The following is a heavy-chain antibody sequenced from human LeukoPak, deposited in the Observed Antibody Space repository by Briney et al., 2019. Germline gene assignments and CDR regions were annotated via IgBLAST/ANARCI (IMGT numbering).Heavy chain of an antibody. CDR2: IKEDGSEK. D-gene: IGHD4-17*01. CDR3: ARAVTTALDY. J-gene: IGHJ4*02. Sequence: GGSLRLSCAASGFTFSNYRMSWVRQAPGKGLEWVANIKEDGSEKKYVDSVKGRFTISRDNAKNSLYLQMNSLRAEDTAVYYCARAVTTALDYWGQGTLVTVSS. V-gene: IGHV3-7*01. CDR1: GFTFSNYR.